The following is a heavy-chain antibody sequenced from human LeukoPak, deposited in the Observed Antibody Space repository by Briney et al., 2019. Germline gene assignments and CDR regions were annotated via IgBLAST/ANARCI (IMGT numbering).Heavy chain of an antibody. J-gene: IGHJ4*02. Sequence: SETLSLTCAVYGGSFSGYYWSWIRQPPGKGLEWIGEINHSGGTNYNPSLKSRVTISVDTSKNQFSLKLSSVTAADTAVYYCAREGSSWYDYWGQGTLVTVSS. V-gene: IGHV4-34*01. D-gene: IGHD6-13*01. CDR3: AREGSSWYDY. CDR1: GGSFSGYY. CDR2: INHSGGT.